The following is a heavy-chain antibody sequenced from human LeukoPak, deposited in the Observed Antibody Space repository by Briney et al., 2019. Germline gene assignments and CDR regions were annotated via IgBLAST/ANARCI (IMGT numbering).Heavy chain of an antibody. D-gene: IGHD4-23*01. CDR1: GGSISSSSYY. Sequence: SETLSLTCTVSGGSISSSSYYWGWIRQPPGKGLEWIGSIYYSGSTYYNPSLKSRVTISVDTSKNQFSLKLSSVTAADTAVYYCARAQISYGGWNSGAFDIWGQGTMVTVSS. CDR3: ARAQISYGGWNSGAFDI. J-gene: IGHJ3*02. V-gene: IGHV4-39*07. CDR2: IYYSGST.